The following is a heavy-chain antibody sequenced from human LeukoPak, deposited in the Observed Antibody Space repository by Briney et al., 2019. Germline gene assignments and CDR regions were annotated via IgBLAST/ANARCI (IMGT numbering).Heavy chain of an antibody. V-gene: IGHV3-23*01. J-gene: IGHJ4*02. D-gene: IGHD6-13*01. CDR3: ATSSTWQTMNFDY. CDR2: ITGSGGNT. Sequence: GGSLRLSCAASGFIFSNYAMGWGRQAPGRGLEWVSSITGSGGNTYYADSVRGRFTFSRDNSKNTLYLQMNSLRVEDTAVYYCATSSTWQTMNFDYWGQGTLVTVSS. CDR1: GFIFSNYA.